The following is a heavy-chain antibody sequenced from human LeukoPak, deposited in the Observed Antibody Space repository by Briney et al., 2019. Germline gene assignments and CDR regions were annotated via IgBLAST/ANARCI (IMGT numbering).Heavy chain of an antibody. D-gene: IGHD1-26*01. J-gene: IGHJ4*02. Sequence: GGSLILSCAASGFTFSSYAMSWVRQAPGKGLEWVSGISGSGGSTYYADSVKGRFTTSRDNSKNTLYLQMNSLRAEDTAVYYCAKDRSGLELDYWGQGTLVTVSS. CDR2: ISGSGGST. CDR3: AKDRSGLELDY. CDR1: GFTFSSYA. V-gene: IGHV3-23*01.